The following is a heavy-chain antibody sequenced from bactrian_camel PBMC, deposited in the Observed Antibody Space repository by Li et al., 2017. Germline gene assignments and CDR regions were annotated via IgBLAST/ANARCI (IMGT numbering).Heavy chain of an antibody. D-gene: IGHD2*01. CDR1: ANRYSGVC. V-gene: IGHV3S53*01. Sequence: VQLVESGGDSVQAGGSLRLSCTFSANRYSGVCLGWFRQIPDREREGVATIDRASKTNYADSVKGRFTISQDNSKNTLYLQMNSLKPEDTAMYYCAHRSGTWFYTCLEPPYQYNYWGHGTQVTVS. CDR2: IDRASKT. J-gene: IGHJ4*01. CDR3: AHRSGTWFYTCLEPPYQYNY.